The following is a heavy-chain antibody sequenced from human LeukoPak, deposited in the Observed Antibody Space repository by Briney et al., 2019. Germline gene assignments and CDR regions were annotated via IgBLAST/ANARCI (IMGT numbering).Heavy chain of an antibody. CDR2: INPNSGGT. Sequence: ASVKVSCKASGYTFTGYYMHWVRQAPGQGLEWMGWINPNSGGTNYAQKFQGRVTMTRDTSISTAYMELSRLRSDDTAVYYCARERVRNHYYYGMDVCGQGTTVTVSS. CDR3: ARERVRNHYYYGMDV. J-gene: IGHJ6*02. D-gene: IGHD1-14*01. V-gene: IGHV1-2*02. CDR1: GYTFTGYY.